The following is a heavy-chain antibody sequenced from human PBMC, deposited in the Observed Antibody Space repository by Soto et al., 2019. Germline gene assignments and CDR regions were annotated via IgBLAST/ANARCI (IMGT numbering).Heavy chain of an antibody. Sequence: EVQLLESGGGLVQPGGSLRLFCAASGFSFANYAVTWVRQAPGGGPEWGSTLTRDGPAYFADAVKGRFTISRDNSQNMVYLQMNSLRVDDTAVYYCARTDRYDSPSTGWANRFDFWGQGTLVTVSS. D-gene: IGHD2-8*02. V-gene: IGHV3-23*01. CDR2: LTRDGPA. CDR3: ARTDRYDSPSTGWANRFDF. J-gene: IGHJ4*02. CDR1: GFSFANYA.